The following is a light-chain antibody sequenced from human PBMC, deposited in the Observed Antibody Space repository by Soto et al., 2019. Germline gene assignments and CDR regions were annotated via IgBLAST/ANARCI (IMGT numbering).Light chain of an antibody. J-gene: IGLJ2*01. CDR2: NTN. CDR1: SGSVSTSYY. CDR3: VLYMGGGSVV. V-gene: IGLV8-61*01. Sequence: QTVVTQEPSFSVSPGGTVTLTCGLSSGSVSTSYYPSWYQQTPGQAPRTLIYNTNSRSSGVPDRFSGSILGNKAALTITGAQPDDESDYHCVLYMGGGSVVFGGGTKLTVL.